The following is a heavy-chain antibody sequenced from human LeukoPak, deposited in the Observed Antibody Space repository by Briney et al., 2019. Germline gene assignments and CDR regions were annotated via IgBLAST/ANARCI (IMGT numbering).Heavy chain of an antibody. Sequence: ASVKVSCKASGYTFTGYYMHWVRQVPGQGLEWMGWINPNSGGTNYAQKFQGWVTMTRDTSISTAYMDLSRLTSEDTAVHYCARGLINGHDFDYWGQGTLVTVSS. D-gene: IGHD1-20*01. V-gene: IGHV1-2*04. CDR3: ARGLINGHDFDY. CDR2: INPNSGGT. CDR1: GYTFTGYY. J-gene: IGHJ4*02.